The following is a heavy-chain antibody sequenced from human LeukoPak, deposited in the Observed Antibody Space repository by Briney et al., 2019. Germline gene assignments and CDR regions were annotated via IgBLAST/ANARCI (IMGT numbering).Heavy chain of an antibody. CDR2: IYYSGRT. CDR1: GGSISSSSYY. V-gene: IGHV4-39*01. D-gene: IGHD3-10*01. J-gene: IGHJ5*02. Sequence: ASETLSLTCTVSGGSISSSSYYWGWIRQPLGKGLEWIGSIYYSGRTYYNPSLKSRVTISVDTSKNQFSLKLSSVTAADTAVYYCARHPNYYYGSGSYSDNWFDPWGQGTLVTVSS. CDR3: ARHPNYYYGSGSYSDNWFDP.